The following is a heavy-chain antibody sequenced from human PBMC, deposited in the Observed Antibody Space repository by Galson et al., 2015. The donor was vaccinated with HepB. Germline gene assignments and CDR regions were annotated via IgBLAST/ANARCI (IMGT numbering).Heavy chain of an antibody. CDR1: GFSITNYG. V-gene: IGHV3-30*18. CDR3: AKDGGFSGALRFLEWLLDY. Sequence: SLRLSCAASGFSITNYGIHWVRQAPGKGLEWVAVMSSDGNIKYYADSVKGRFTVSRDTSKHTMYLQMNSLTAEDTAVYYCAKDGGFSGALRFLEWLLDYWGQGTLVTVSS. D-gene: IGHD3-3*01. J-gene: IGHJ4*02. CDR2: MSSDGNIK.